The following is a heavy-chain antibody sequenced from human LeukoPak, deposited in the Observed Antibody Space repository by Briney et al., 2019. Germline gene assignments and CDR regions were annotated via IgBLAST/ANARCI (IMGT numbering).Heavy chain of an antibody. D-gene: IGHD6-19*01. CDR3: ARAVVAGKNFDY. Sequence: SETLSLTCAVYGGSFSGYYWSWIRQPPGKGLEWIGEINHSGSTNYNPSLKSRVTISVDTSKNQFSLKLSSVTAADTAVYYCARAVVAGKNFDYWGQGTLVTVSS. J-gene: IGHJ4*02. V-gene: IGHV4-34*01. CDR1: GGSFSGYY. CDR2: INHSGST.